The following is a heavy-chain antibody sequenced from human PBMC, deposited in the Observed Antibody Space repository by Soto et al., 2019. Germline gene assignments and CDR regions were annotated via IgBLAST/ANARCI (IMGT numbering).Heavy chain of an antibody. V-gene: IGHV3-48*02. D-gene: IGHD1-26*01. J-gene: IGHJ4*02. CDR1: GFTFSSCS. CDR3: AGVERSGSYYFDY. Sequence: EVQLVESGGGLVQPGGSLRLSCAASGFTFSSCSMNWVRQAPGKGLEWVSYIRSTSSTIYYADSVKGRFTISRDNAKNSLYLQMNSLRDEDTAVYYCAGVERSGSYYFDYWGQGTLVTVSS. CDR2: IRSTSSTI.